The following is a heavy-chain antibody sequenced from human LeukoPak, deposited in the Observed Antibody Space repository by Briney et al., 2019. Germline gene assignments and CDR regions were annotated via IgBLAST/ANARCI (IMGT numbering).Heavy chain of an antibody. Sequence: PGRSLRLSCAASGFTFSSYGMHWVRQAPGKGLEWVAVISYDGSNKYYADSVKGRFTISIDNSKNTLYLQMNSLRAEDTAVYYCAKGMVRGPYYYYGMDVWGKGTTVTVSS. V-gene: IGHV3-30*18. D-gene: IGHD3-10*01. CDR1: GFTFSSYG. CDR3: AKGMVRGPYYYYGMDV. CDR2: ISYDGSNK. J-gene: IGHJ6*04.